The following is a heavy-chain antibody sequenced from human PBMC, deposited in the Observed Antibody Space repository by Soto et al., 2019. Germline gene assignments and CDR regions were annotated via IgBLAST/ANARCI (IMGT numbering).Heavy chain of an antibody. CDR3: ARDGREMATTRGGGRDDY. Sequence: QVQLVQSGAEVKKPGSSVKVSCKASGGTFSSYTISWVRQAPGQGLEWMGRIIPILGIANYAQKFQGRVTITADKSTRQAYMELGSLRSEDTAVYYCARDGREMATTRGGGRDDYWGQGTLVTVSS. V-gene: IGHV1-69*08. CDR2: IIPILGIA. J-gene: IGHJ4*02. D-gene: IGHD5-12*01. CDR1: GGTFSSYT.